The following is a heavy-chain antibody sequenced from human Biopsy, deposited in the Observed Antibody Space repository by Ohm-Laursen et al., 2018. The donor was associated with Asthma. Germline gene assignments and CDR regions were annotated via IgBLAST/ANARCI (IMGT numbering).Heavy chain of an antibody. CDR1: GYTFINYA. CDR2: VNTGNGDT. Sequence: ASVKVSCKTSGYTFINYAIHWVRQAPGQRLEWMGWVNTGNGDTKYSQKFQGRVTITRDTSASTAYMELRSLRSEDTATYYCARTYYDFLTGQVKDVFGVWGQGTMVTVSS. CDR3: ARTYYDFLTGQVKDVFGV. D-gene: IGHD3-9*01. J-gene: IGHJ3*01. V-gene: IGHV1-3*04.